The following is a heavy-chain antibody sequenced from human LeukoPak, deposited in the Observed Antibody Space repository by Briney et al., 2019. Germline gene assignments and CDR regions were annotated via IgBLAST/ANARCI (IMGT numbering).Heavy chain of an antibody. CDR2: INPNSGNT. V-gene: IGHV1-2*02. CDR1: RGAFSSYA. J-gene: IGHJ6*03. Sequence: ASVKVSCKASRGAFSSYAISWVRQAPGQGLEWMGWINPNSGNTNYAQKFQGRVTMTRDTSISTAYMELSRLRSDDTAVYYCARVRNDYGDYTYYYYMDVWGKGTTVTVSS. CDR3: ARVRNDYGDYTYYYYMDV. D-gene: IGHD4-17*01.